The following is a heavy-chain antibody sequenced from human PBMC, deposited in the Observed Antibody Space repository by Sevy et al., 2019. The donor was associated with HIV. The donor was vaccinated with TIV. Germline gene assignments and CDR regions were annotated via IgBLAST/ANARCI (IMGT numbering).Heavy chain of an antibody. J-gene: IGHJ6*02. Sequence: GGSLRLSCAASGFTFSNAWMSWVRQAPGKGLEWVGRIKSITDGGTTDYAAPVKGRLTISRADSKNTLYLQMNSLKTEDTAVYYCTSRITMVRGVLPQYYYGMDVWGQGTTVTVSS. CDR3: TSRITMVRGVLPQYYYGMDV. D-gene: IGHD3-10*01. CDR2: IKSITDGGTT. V-gene: IGHV3-15*01. CDR1: GFTFSNAW.